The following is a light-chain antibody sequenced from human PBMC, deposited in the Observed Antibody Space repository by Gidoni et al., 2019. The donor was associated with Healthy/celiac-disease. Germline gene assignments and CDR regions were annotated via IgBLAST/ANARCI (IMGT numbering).Light chain of an antibody. CDR2: QDS. Sequence: SYELTQPPSVSVSPGQTASITCSGDKLGDKYACWYQQKPGQSPLLVIYQDSKRPSGIPDRFSGSNSGNTATLTISGTQAMDEADYYCQAWDSSTVVFGGGTKLTVL. CDR1: KLGDKY. V-gene: IGLV3-1*01. J-gene: IGLJ2*01. CDR3: QAWDSSTVV.